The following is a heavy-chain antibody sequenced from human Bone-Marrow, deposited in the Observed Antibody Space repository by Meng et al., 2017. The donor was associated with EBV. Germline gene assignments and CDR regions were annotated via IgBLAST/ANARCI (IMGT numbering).Heavy chain of an antibody. J-gene: IGHJ4*02. CDR3: ARIGYSSGWYATDY. CDR1: GGSVNTGSYY. D-gene: IGHD6-19*01. CDR2: VYYTART. Sequence: QRKESGPVLVKPSEPLSLPCTVSGGSVNTGSYYWSWIRQPPGKGLEYLGHVYYTARTNYNPSLKSRVSISVDTSKNHFSLRLNSATAADTAIYYCARIGYSSGWYATDYWGQGTLVTVSS. V-gene: IGHV4-61*03.